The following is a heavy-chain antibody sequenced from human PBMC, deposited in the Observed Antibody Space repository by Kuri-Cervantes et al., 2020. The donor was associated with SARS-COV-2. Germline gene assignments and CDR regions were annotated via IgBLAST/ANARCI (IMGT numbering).Heavy chain of an antibody. D-gene: IGHD3-3*01. V-gene: IGHV4-59*01. CDR2: IYYSGST. J-gene: IGHJ6*02. CDR1: GGSISSYY. CDR3: ARHTPSYYDFWSGYLIYYGMDV. Sequence: SETLSLTCTVSGGSISSYYWSWIRQPPGKGLEWMGYIYYSGSTNYNPSLKGRVTISVDTSKNQFSLKLSSVTAADTAVYYCARHTPSYYDFWSGYLIYYGMDVWGQGTTVTVSS.